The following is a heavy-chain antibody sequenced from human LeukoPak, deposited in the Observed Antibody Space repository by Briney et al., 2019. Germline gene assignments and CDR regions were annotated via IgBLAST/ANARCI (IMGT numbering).Heavy chain of an antibody. D-gene: IGHD3-10*01. CDR3: ARADGDYYGSGAFDP. Sequence: ASVKVSCKASGGTFSNYGIGWVRQAPGQGLEWMGGIIPMFGITNYAQKFQGRVTITADASTSTAYMELSSLRSEDTAMYYCARADGDYYGSGAFDPWGQGTLVTVSS. J-gene: IGHJ5*02. V-gene: IGHV1-69*13. CDR1: GGTFSNYG. CDR2: IIPMFGIT.